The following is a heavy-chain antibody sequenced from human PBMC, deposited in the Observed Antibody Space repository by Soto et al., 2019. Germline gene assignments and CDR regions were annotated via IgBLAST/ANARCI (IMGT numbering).Heavy chain of an antibody. V-gene: IGHV3-23*01. CDR1: GFTFSNYA. Sequence: EVQLLDSGGGLVQPGGSLRLSCEASGFTFSNYAMNWVRQAPGKGLEWVLGISGGGDNTYYADSVKGRFTISRDNSKNTVFLQMNSLRAEDTAVYNCAKERRARGFDYWGQGTRVTVSS. CDR3: AKERRARGFDY. J-gene: IGHJ4*02. CDR2: ISGGGDNT.